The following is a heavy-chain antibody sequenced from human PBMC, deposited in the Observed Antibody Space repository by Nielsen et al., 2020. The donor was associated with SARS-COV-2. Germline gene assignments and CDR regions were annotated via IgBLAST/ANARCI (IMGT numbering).Heavy chain of an antibody. CDR2: ISYDGSNK. CDR3: AKALDTAMVRYYYYGMDV. D-gene: IGHD5-18*01. CDR1: GFTFSSYG. Sequence: GESLKISCAASGFTFSSYGMHWVRQAPGKGLEWVAVISYDGSNKYYADSVKGRFTISRDNSKNTLYLQMNSLRAEDTAVYYCAKALDTAMVRYYYYGMDVWGQGTTVTVSS. V-gene: IGHV3-30*18. J-gene: IGHJ6*02.